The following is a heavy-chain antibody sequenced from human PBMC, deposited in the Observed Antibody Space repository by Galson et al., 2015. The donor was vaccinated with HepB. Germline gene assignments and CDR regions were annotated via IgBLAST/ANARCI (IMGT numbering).Heavy chain of an antibody. CDR1: GFTFSSYW. CDR2: INSDGSST. D-gene: IGHD3-9*01. V-gene: IGHV3-74*01. Sequence: SLRLSCAASGFTFSSYWMHWVRQAPGKGLVWVSCINSDGSSTSYADSVKGRFTISRDNAKNTLYLQMNSLRAEDTAVYYCARDRGRDYFDSDLDYWGQGTLVTVSS. CDR3: ARDRGRDYFDSDLDY. J-gene: IGHJ4*02.